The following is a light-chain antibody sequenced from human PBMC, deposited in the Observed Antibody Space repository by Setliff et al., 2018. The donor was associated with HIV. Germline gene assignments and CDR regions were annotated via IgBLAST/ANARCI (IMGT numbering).Light chain of an antibody. V-gene: IGLV2-14*01. J-gene: IGLJ1*01. CDR1: SSDVGGYNY. Sequence: QSVLTQPASVSGSPGQSITISCTETSSDVGGYNYVSWYQQHPGKAPKLMIYEVINRPSGVSNRFSASKSGNTASLTISGLQAEDEADYYCSSFTSSGTYVFGTGTKVTVL. CDR2: EVI. CDR3: SSFTSSGTYV.